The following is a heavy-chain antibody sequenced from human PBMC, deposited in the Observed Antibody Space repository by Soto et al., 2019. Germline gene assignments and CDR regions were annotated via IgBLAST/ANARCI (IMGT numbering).Heavy chain of an antibody. Sequence: EVQLLESGGGLVQPGGSLRLSCAASGFSFSSYAMSWVRQTPGKGLEWVSGLSGSGNSTFYADSVKGRLTISRDNSKNTLYLQMHSLRVEDTAIYYWARTPYYYYGMDVWGLGTTVTVSS. CDR3: ARTPYYYYGMDV. J-gene: IGHJ6*02. CDR1: GFSFSSYA. V-gene: IGHV3-23*01. D-gene: IGHD1-7*01. CDR2: LSGSGNST.